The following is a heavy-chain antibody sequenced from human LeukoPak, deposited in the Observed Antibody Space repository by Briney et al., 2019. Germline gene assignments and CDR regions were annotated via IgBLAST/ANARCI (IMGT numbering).Heavy chain of an antibody. J-gene: IGHJ4*02. CDR1: GFTFSSYA. D-gene: IGHD2-21*02. CDR2: ISYDGSNK. V-gene: IGHV3-30-3*01. Sequence: GGSLRLSCAASGFTFSSYAMHWVRQAPGKGLEWVAVISYDGSNKYYADSVKGRLTISRDNSKNTLYLQMNSLRAEDTAVYYCAREEAYCGGDCSWGQGTLVTVSS. CDR3: AREEAYCGGDCS.